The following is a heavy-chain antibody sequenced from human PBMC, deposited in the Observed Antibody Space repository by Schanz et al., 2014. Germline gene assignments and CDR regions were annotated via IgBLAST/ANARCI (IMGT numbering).Heavy chain of an antibody. CDR1: GFTVNNYA. D-gene: IGHD3-3*01. Sequence: EVQVVESGGGLVQPGGSLRLSCTVSGFTVNNYAMNWVRQAPGRGLEWIGRIKSKIDGGTTDYAAPVKGRFTISRDDSKNTLYLQMNSLKTEDTAVYYCTTVERITIFEVVPYYYYYMDVWGKGTTVTVS. V-gene: IGHV3-15*01. CDR2: IKSKIDGGTT. J-gene: IGHJ6*03. CDR3: TTVERITIFEVVPYYYYYMDV.